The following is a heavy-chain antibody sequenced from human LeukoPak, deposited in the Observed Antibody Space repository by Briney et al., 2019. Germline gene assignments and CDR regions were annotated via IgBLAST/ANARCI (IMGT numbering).Heavy chain of an antibody. CDR2: IKQDGSVK. V-gene: IGHV3-7*02. D-gene: IGHD3-16*01. CDR1: GFTFSSYW. J-gene: IGHJ4*02. Sequence: GGSLRLSCAAPGFTFSSYWMTWVRQAPGKGLEWVANIKQDGSVKYYVDSVKGRFTISRDNVKSSLFLQMNSLRAEDTAVYYCARSPGGPDYWGQGTLVTVSS. CDR3: ARSPGGPDY.